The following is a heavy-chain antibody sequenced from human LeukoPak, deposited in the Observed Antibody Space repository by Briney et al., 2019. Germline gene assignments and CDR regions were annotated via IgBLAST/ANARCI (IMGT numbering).Heavy chain of an antibody. Sequence: SETLSLTCTVSGGSVSSYYWSWIRQPPGKGLEWIGYIYTSGNTNSNPSLKSRVTIPGNTSKNQFSLKLSSVTAADTSVYYCARHLHSDGSGSYLNWLVPWGQGTLVTVSS. CDR2: IYTSGNT. D-gene: IGHD3-10*01. CDR1: GGSVSSYY. J-gene: IGHJ5*02. V-gene: IGHV4-4*09. CDR3: ARHLHSDGSGSYLNWLVP.